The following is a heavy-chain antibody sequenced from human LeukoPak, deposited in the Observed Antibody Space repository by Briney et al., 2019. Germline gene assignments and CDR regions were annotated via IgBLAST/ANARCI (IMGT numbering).Heavy chain of an antibody. D-gene: IGHD6-19*01. J-gene: IGHJ4*02. Sequence: GGSLRLSCAASGFTFSSYAMHWVRQAPGKGLEWVAVISYDGSNKYYADSVKGRFTISRDNSKNTLYLQMDSLRGEDTAVYYCAKDLRTIVAVAGTLDSWGQGTLVTVSS. CDR1: GFTFSSYA. CDR3: AKDLRTIVAVAGTLDS. V-gene: IGHV3-30-3*01. CDR2: ISYDGSNK.